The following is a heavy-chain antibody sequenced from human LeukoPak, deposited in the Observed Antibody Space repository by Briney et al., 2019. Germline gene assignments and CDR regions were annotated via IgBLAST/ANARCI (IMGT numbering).Heavy chain of an antibody. CDR2: INHSGST. Sequence: PSETLSLTCAVYGGSFSGYYWSWIRQPPGKGLEWIGEINHSGSTNYNPSLKSRVTISVDTSKNRFSLKLSSVTAADTAVYYCARVGALGGHDFWGQGSLVTASS. J-gene: IGHJ4*02. V-gene: IGHV4-34*01. CDR3: ARVGALGGHDF. CDR1: GGSFSGYY. D-gene: IGHD1-26*01.